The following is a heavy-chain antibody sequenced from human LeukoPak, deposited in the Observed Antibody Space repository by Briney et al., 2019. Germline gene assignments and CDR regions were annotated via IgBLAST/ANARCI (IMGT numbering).Heavy chain of an antibody. D-gene: IGHD6-13*01. V-gene: IGHV3-21*01. CDR1: GFTFSSYS. CDR3: ARAGSSRWHSDSDIDY. CDR2: ISSSSSYI. J-gene: IGHJ4*02. Sequence: PGGSLRLSCAASGFTFSSYSMNWVRQAPGKGLEWVSSISSSSSYIYYADSVKGRFTISRYNAKNSLYLQMNSLRAEDTAVYYCARAGSSRWHSDSDIDYWGQGTLVTVSS.